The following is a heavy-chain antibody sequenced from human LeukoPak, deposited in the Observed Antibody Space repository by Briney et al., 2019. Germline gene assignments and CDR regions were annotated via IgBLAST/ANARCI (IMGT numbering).Heavy chain of an antibody. D-gene: IGHD3-3*02. CDR2: FDPEDGET. CDR1: GYTLTELS. V-gene: IGHV1-24*01. Sequence: ASVKVSCKVSGYTLTELSMHWVRQAPGKGLEWMGGFDPEDGETIYAQKFQGRVTMTEDTSTDTAYMELSSLRSKDTAVYYCATTHLVDYYYGMDVWGQGTTVTVSS. CDR3: ATTHLVDYYYGMDV. J-gene: IGHJ6*02.